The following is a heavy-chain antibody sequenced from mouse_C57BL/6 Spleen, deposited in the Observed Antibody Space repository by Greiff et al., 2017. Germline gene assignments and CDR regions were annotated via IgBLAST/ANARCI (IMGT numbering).Heavy chain of an antibody. Sequence: EVQLQESGPGLVKPSQSLSLTCSVTGYSITSGYYWNWIRQFPGNKLEWMGYISYDGSNNYNPSLKNRISITRDTSKNQFFLKLNSVTTEDTATYYCARDKTAHGAMDYWGQGTSVTVSS. V-gene: IGHV3-6*01. J-gene: IGHJ4*01. CDR2: ISYDGSN. CDR1: GYSITSGYY. D-gene: IGHD3-2*02. CDR3: ARDKTAHGAMDY.